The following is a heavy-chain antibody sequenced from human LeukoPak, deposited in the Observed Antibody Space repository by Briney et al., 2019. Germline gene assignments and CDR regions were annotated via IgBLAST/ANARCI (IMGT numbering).Heavy chain of an antibody. CDR2: FSSISTSI. CDR3: ARDPGYEDGVNYYYYGMEV. CDR1: GFTSSSYS. V-gene: IGHV3-21*01. D-gene: IGHD3-9*01. Sequence: GGPLRLSCAASGFTSSSYSMNWVRQPQGKDRKWVHSFSSISTSIYYSDSVKGRFTSSRDNAKNSLYLQMNSRRAEDTAVYYCARDPGYEDGVNYYYYGMEVWGKGTTVTVSS. J-gene: IGHJ6*04.